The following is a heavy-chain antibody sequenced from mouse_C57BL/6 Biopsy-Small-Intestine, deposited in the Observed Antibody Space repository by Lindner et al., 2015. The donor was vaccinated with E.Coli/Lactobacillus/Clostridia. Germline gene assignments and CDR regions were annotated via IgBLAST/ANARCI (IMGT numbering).Heavy chain of an antibody. CDR3: AMVTTRRYYVMDY. CDR2: IGNDSKNI. D-gene: IGHD2-2*01. CDR1: GITFSDYG. Sequence: VQLQESGGGLVKPGGSLKLSCTASGITFSDYGIHWVRQAPEKGLEWIAYIGNDSKNIYYADSVKGRFTISRDNAKKTLFLQMTSLRSEDTAIYYCAMVTTRRYYVMDYWGQGTSVTVSS. V-gene: IGHV5-17*01. J-gene: IGHJ4*01.